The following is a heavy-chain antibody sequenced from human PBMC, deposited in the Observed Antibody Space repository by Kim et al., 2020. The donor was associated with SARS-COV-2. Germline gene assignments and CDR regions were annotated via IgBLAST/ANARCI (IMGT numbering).Heavy chain of an antibody. CDR3: AREGYSSEFDY. Sequence: STNHDGTVKRRFTIPRNNSKNTMYLQMNSLRAEDRAVYYCAREGYSSEFDYWGQGTLVTVSS. J-gene: IGHJ4*02. D-gene: IGHD3-16*02. CDR2: ST. V-gene: IGHV3-53*04.